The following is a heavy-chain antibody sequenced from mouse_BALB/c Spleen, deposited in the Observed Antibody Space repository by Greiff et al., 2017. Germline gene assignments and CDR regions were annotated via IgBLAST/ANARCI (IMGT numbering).Heavy chain of an antibody. Sequence: EVKLQESGGGLVQPGGSRKLSCAASGFTFSSFGMHWVRQAPEKGLEWVAYISSGSSTIYYADTVKGRFTISRDNPKNTLFLQMTSLRSEDTAMYYCARDYYGSSYQAWFAYWGQGTLVTVSA. CDR2: ISSGSSTI. V-gene: IGHV5-17*02. J-gene: IGHJ3*01. CDR1: GFTFSSFG. D-gene: IGHD1-1*01. CDR3: ARDYYGSSYQAWFAY.